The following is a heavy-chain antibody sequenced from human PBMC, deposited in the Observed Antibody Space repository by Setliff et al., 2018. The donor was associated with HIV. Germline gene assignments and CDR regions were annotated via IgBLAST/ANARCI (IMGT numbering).Heavy chain of an antibody. CDR2: IYDDGST. D-gene: IGHD4-17*01. CDR3: ARGHYGA. Sequence: GGSLRLSCAASGFTVSSVYMRWVRQAPGKGLEWVSVIYDDGSTYYADSVKGRFTVSRDESKNTLFLQMNSLRVEDTAVYYCARGHYGAWGQGTPVTVSS. V-gene: IGHV3-53*01. CDR1: GFTVSSVY. J-gene: IGHJ4*02.